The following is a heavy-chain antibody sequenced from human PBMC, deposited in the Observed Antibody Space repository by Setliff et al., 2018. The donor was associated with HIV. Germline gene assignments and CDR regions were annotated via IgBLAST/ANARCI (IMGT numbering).Heavy chain of an antibody. CDR1: GGSISSYY. Sequence: PSETLSLTCTVSGGSISSYYWSWIRQPPGKGLEWIGYIYTSGSTNYNPSLKSRVTISVDTSKNQFSLKLSSVTAADTAVYYCARVTFGQWLVQHYYYMDVWGKGTTVTGLL. V-gene: IGHV4-4*08. CDR3: ARVTFGQWLVQHYYYMDV. D-gene: IGHD6-19*01. J-gene: IGHJ6*03. CDR2: IYTSGST.